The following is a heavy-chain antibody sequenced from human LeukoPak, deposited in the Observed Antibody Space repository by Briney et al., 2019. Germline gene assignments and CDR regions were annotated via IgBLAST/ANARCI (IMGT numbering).Heavy chain of an antibody. CDR2: ISGSGGST. Sequence: GGSLRLSCAASGFTFSSYAMSWVRQAPGKGLEWVSAISGSGGSTYYADSVKGRFTISRDNSKNTLYLQMNSLRAEDTAVYYCARDMGDYGGNSGYWGQGTLVTVSS. J-gene: IGHJ4*02. CDR1: GFTFSSYA. CDR3: ARDMGDYGGNSGY. V-gene: IGHV3-23*01. D-gene: IGHD4-23*01.